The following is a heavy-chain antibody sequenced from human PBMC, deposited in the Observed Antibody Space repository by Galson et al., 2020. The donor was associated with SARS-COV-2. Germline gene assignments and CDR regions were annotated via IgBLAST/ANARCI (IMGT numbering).Heavy chain of an antibody. D-gene: IGHD3-22*01. J-gene: IGHJ6*02. CDR2: IINRSSYI. CDR3: ARLGGMANTLITYYYYGMDV. Sequence: GGSLRLSCTASGFPFSSYSMIWVRQAPGKGLEWFSSIINRSSYIYYADSVRGRFSMSRDNAKNSLYLQMNSLRVEDTAVYYCARLGGMANTLITYYYYGMDVWGQGTTVTVSS. CDR1: GFPFSSYS. V-gene: IGHV3-21*01.